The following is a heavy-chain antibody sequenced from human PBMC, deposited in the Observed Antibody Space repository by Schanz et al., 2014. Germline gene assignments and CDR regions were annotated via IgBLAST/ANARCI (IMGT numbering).Heavy chain of an antibody. CDR1: GYTFTSYD. J-gene: IGHJ4*02. CDR3: ARGRTFDY. Sequence: VQLVQSGAEVKRPGASVRVSCKASGYTFTSYDFNWVRQAPGQGLEWMGWISPYNGNTNYAQKVQGRVTMTTDTSTSTAYMELRSLRSDDTAVYYCARGRTFDYWGQGTLVTVSS. V-gene: IGHV1-18*01. CDR2: ISPYNGNT.